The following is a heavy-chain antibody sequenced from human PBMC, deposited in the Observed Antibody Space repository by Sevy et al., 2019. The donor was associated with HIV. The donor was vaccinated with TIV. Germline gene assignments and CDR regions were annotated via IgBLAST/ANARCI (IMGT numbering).Heavy chain of an antibody. D-gene: IGHD3-22*01. V-gene: IGHV3-11*01. J-gene: IGHJ6*02. CDR3: ARDSTPRDYDSSGYYYVVHYYYHYGMDV. CDR1: GFTFSDYY. CDR2: ISSSGSTI. Sequence: GESLKISCAASGFTFSDYYMSWIGQAPGKGLEWVSYISSSGSTIYYAESVKGRFTISRDNAKNSLYLQMNSLRAEDTAVYYCARDSTPRDYDSSGYYYVVHYYYHYGMDVWGQGTTVTVSS.